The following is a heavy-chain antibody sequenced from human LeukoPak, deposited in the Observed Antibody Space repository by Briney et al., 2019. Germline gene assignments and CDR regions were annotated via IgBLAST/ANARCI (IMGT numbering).Heavy chain of an antibody. CDR1: GFTFSGSA. V-gene: IGHV3-73*01. Sequence: GGPLRLSCAASGFTFSGSAMHWVRQASGKGLEWVGRIRSKANSYATAYAASVKGRFTISKDDSKNTAYLQMNSLKTEDTAVYYCTNTRGIAAAWGQGTLVTVPS. CDR3: TNTRGIAAA. J-gene: IGHJ5*02. D-gene: IGHD6-13*01. CDR2: IRSKANSYAT.